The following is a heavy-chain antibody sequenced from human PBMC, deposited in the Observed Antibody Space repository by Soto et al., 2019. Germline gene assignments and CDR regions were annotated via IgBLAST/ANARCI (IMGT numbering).Heavy chain of an antibody. CDR2: IYYSGST. D-gene: IGHD2-15*01. CDR3: ARHKLQCYYYYYMDV. V-gene: IGHV4-39*01. CDR1: GGSISSSSYY. Sequence: SETLSLTCTVSGGSISSSSYYWGWIRQPPGKGLEWIGSIYYSGSTYYNPSLKSRVTISVDTSKNQFSLKLSSVTAADTAVYYCARHKLQCYYYYYMDVRGKGTTVTVSS. J-gene: IGHJ6*03.